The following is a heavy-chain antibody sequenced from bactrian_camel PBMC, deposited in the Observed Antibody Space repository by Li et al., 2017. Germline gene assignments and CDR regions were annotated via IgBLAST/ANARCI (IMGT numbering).Heavy chain of an antibody. V-gene: IGHV3S40*01. D-gene: IGHD2*01. CDR1: DEYTINMYC. CDR3: VRGGPVSGYNY. CDR2: INSGGSST. Sequence: VQLVESGGGSVQAGGSLRLSCAASDEYTINMYCMGWFRQAPGKGLEWVSAINSGGSSTYYADSVKGRFTISRDNAKNMVYLQLNSLKTEDTAMYYCVRGGPVSGYNYWGQGTQVTVS. J-gene: IGHJ4*01.